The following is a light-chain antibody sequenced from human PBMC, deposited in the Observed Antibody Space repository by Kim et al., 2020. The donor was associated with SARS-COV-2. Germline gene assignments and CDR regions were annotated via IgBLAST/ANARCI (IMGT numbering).Light chain of an antibody. J-gene: IGKJ4*01. Sequence: DIVMTQSPLSLPVTPGEPASISCRSSQSLLHSNGSNHLDWYLQKPGQAPQLLIYLGSNRASGVPDRFSGSGSGTDFSLKISRVEAEDVGVYYCMQSKAIPLTFGGGTKVDIK. CDR2: LGS. V-gene: IGKV2-28*01. CDR3: MQSKAIPLT. CDR1: QSLLHSNGSNH.